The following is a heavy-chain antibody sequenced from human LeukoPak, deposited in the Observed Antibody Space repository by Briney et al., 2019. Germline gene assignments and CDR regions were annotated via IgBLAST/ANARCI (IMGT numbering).Heavy chain of an antibody. CDR1: GFTVSSNY. CDR3: ARGPLLRWGLGGRGMDV. D-gene: IGHD3-3*01. Sequence: GGSLRLSCAASGFTVSSNYMSWVRQAPGKGLEGVPVIYSGGSTYYADSVKGRFTISRDNSKNTLYLQMNSLRAEDTAVYYCARGPLLRWGLGGRGMDVWGQGTTVTVSS. CDR2: IYSGGST. V-gene: IGHV3-53*01. J-gene: IGHJ6*02.